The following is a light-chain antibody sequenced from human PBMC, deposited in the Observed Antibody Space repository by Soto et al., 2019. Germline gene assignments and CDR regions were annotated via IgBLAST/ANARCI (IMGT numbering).Light chain of an antibody. Sequence: DIQMTQSPSSLSASVGDRVTITCRASESISSHLNWYQQKSGRAPQLLIHAASTLQTGVPSRFSGSGSGTDFTLTISSLQPEDFAVYYCQHYSSSPPAITFGQGTRLEIK. CDR2: AAS. V-gene: IGKV1-39*01. CDR1: ESISSH. J-gene: IGKJ5*01. CDR3: QHYSSSPPAIT.